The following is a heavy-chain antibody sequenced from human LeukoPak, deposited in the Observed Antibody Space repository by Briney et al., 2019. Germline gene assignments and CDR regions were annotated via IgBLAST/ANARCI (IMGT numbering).Heavy chain of an antibody. CDR1: GFTFSRYA. J-gene: IGHJ4*02. D-gene: IGHD2-15*01. CDR3: SIGPQRYCSGGYCYGDY. Sequence: PGGSLRLSCAASGFTFSRYATSWVRQAPGKGLEWVSAISGSGGSTYYADSVKGRFTISRDNSKNTLYLQMNSLRAEDTAVYYCSIGPQRYCSGGYCYGDYWGQGTLVTVSS. V-gene: IGHV3-23*01. CDR2: ISGSGGST.